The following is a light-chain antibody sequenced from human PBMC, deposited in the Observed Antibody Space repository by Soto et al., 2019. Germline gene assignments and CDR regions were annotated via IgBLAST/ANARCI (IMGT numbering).Light chain of an antibody. V-gene: IGKV1-9*01. Sequence: IQLTQSPSSLSASVGDRVTITCRASQGISSYLAWYQQKPGKAPKLLIYGASTLEGGVPFRFSGSGSGTDFTLIISSVQPEDFATYYCQQLNTYPSTFGQGKRLEIK. J-gene: IGKJ5*01. CDR1: QGISSY. CDR2: GAS. CDR3: QQLNTYPST.